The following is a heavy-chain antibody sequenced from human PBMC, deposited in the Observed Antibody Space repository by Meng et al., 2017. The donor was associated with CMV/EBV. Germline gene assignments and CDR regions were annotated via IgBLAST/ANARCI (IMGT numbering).Heavy chain of an antibody. CDR1: GFTFSSYG. D-gene: IGHD2-2*01. CDR3: AKDRKRYCSSTSCYLGTFDY. V-gene: IGHV3-30*02. CDR2: IRYDGSNK. J-gene: IGHJ4*02. Sequence: GGSLRLSCAASGFTFSSYGMHWVRQAPGKGLEWVAFIRYDGSNKYYADSVKGRFTISRDNSKNTLYLQMNSLRAEDMAVYYCAKDRKRYCSSTSCYLGTFDYWGQGTLVTVSS.